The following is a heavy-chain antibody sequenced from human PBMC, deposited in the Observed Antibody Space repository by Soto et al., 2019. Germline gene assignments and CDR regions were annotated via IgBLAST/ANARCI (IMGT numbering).Heavy chain of an antibody. D-gene: IGHD3-10*01. V-gene: IGHV1-69*01. CDR3: ERRRGITMVRGVMPARMDV. CDR2: LIPIFGTA. CDR1: GGTFSSYA. J-gene: IGHJ6*02. Sequence: QVQLVQSGAEVKKPGSSVKVSCKASGGTFSSYAISWVRQAPGQGLEWMGGLIPIFGTANYAQKFQGRVTITADESTSTAYMEMSSLRSEDTAVYYCERRRGITMVRGVMPARMDVWGQGTTVTVSS.